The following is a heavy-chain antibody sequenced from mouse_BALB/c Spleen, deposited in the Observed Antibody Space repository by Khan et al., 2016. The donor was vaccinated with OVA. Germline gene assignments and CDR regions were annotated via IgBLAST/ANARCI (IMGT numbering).Heavy chain of an antibody. CDR3: ARSYFYGYYFDQ. D-gene: IGHD1-1*01. CDR1: GFTFSSFG. CDR2: ISGDSNTI. V-gene: IGHV5-17*02. J-gene: IGHJ2*01. Sequence: EVELVESGGGLVQPGGSRKLSCVASGFTFSSFGIHWVRQAPEKGLEWVAYISGDSNTIYYTDTVMGRFTISRDNPKNTLFLQMTSLRSEDMAMYYCARSYFYGYYFDQWGQGATLTVSS.